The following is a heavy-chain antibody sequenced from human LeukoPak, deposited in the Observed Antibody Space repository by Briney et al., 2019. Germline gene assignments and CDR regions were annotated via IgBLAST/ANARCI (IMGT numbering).Heavy chain of an antibody. J-gene: IGHJ6*03. CDR2: IRYDGSNK. V-gene: IGHV3-30*02. D-gene: IGHD2-15*01. CDR3: AKGLTQGHGKLLYYYYYMDV. CDR1: GFTFSSYG. Sequence: PGGSLRLSCAASGFTFSSYGMHWVRQAPGKGLEWVAFIRYDGSNKYYADSVKGRFTISRDNSKNTLYLQMNSLRAEDTAVYYCAKGLTQGHGKLLYYYYYMDVWGKGTTVTVSS.